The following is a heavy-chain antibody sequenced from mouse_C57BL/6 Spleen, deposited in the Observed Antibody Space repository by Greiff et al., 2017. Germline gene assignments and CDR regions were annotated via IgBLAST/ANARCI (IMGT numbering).Heavy chain of an antibody. J-gene: IGHJ2*01. V-gene: IGHV14-2*01. CDR2: IDPEDGET. CDR3: AALRFDY. D-gene: IGHD1-1*01. Sequence: VQLQQSGAELVKPGASVKLSCTASGFNIKDYYMHWVKQRTEKGLEWIGSIDPEDGETKYAPQFQGKATIPADTSSNTAYLKLSSLTAEYTAVCYCAALRFDYWGQGTTLTVSS. CDR1: GFNIKDYY.